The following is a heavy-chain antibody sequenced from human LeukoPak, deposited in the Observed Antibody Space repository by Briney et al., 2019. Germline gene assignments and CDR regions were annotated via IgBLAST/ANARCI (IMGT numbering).Heavy chain of an antibody. CDR3: ARDKWELPENYFDY. CDR2: IWYDGSNK. V-gene: IGHV3-33*01. D-gene: IGHD1-26*01. Sequence: PGRSLRLSCAASGFTFSSYGMHWVRQAPGKGLEWVAVIWYDGSNKYYADSVKGRFTISRGNSKNTLYLQMNSLRAEDTAVYYCARDKWELPENYFDYWGQGTLVTVSS. CDR1: GFTFSSYG. J-gene: IGHJ4*02.